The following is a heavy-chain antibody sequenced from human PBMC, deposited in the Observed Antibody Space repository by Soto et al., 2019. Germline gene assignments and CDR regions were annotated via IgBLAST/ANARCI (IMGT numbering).Heavy chain of an antibody. CDR3: TREGLHDYGDFLFLGWFDP. V-gene: IGHV4-34*01. CDR2: INHSGST. Sequence: AAETLSLTCAVSGGSFSGYYWSWIRQPPGKGLEWIGEINHSGSTNYNPSLKSRVTISVDTSKNQFSLKLSYVTAEDTAVYYCTREGLHDYGDFLFLGWFDPWGQGTLVTVSS. CDR1: GGSFSGYY. D-gene: IGHD4-17*01. J-gene: IGHJ5*02.